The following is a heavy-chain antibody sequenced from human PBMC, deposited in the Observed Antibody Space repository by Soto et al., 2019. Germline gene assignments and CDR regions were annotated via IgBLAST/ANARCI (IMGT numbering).Heavy chain of an antibody. CDR3: ATAINIVVVVAATLDY. CDR1: GYTLTELS. J-gene: IGHJ4*02. V-gene: IGHV1-24*01. Sequence: ASVKVSCKVSGYTLTELSMHWVRQAPGKGLEWMGGFDPEDGETIYAQKFQGRVTMTEDTSTDTAYMELSSLRSEDTAVYYCATAINIVVVVAATLDYWGQGTLVTVSS. CDR2: FDPEDGET. D-gene: IGHD2-15*01.